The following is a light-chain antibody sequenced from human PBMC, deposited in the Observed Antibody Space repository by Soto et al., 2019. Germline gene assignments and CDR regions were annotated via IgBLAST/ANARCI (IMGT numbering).Light chain of an antibody. CDR3: QQYGSSPTYS. J-gene: IGKJ2*03. Sequence: IVLTQSPGTLSLSPGERATLSCRASQSVSSSYLAWYQQKPGQAPRLLIYGASSRATGIPDRFSGSGSGTDFTLTISRLEPEKFAVYYCQQYGSSPTYSFGQGTKLEI. V-gene: IGKV3-20*01. CDR1: QSVSSSY. CDR2: GAS.